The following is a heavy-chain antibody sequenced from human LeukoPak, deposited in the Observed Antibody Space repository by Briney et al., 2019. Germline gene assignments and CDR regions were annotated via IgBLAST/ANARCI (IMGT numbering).Heavy chain of an antibody. D-gene: IGHD3-3*01. V-gene: IGHV4-30-2*01. CDR1: GGSISSGGYS. J-gene: IGHJ4*02. CDR2: IYHSGST. Sequence: PSQTLSLTCAVSGGSISSGGYSWSWIRQPPGKGLEWIGYIYHSGSTYYNPSLKSRVTISVDRSKNQFSLKLSSVTAADTAVYYCARGGYDFWSGYFGYWGQGTLVTVSS. CDR3: ARGGYDFWSGYFGY.